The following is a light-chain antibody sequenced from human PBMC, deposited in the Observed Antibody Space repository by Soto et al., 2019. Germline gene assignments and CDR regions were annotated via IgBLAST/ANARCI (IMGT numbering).Light chain of an antibody. CDR3: QQRSNWPPS. V-gene: IGKV3-11*01. CDR2: DAF. CDR1: QSVSSY. Sequence: EIVLAQSPATLSLSPGERATLSCRASQSVSSYLAWYQQKPGQAPRLLIYDAFNRASGIPARFSGSGSGTDCTLTISSLEPEDFAVYYCQQRSNWPPSFSQGKRLEIK. J-gene: IGKJ5*01.